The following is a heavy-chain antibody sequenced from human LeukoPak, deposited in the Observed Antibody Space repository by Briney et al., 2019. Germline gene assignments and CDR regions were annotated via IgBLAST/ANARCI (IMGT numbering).Heavy chain of an antibody. CDR1: GGSISSYY. D-gene: IGHD3-22*01. J-gene: IGHJ4*02. Sequence: PSETLSLTCTVSGGSISSYYWSWIRQPAGKGLEWIGRIYTSGTTNYNPSLKSRVTMSLDTSKNQFSLKLSSVTAADTAVYYCARGPYDSSGYSVISDYWGQGTLVTVSS. V-gene: IGHV4-4*07. CDR3: ARGPYDSSGYSVISDY. CDR2: IYTSGTT.